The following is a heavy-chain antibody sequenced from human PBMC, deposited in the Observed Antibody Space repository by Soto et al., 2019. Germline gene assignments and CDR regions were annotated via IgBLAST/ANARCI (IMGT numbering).Heavy chain of an antibody. CDR1: GITVSSNY. CDR2: IYSGGST. CDR3: ATGEFSAFDI. V-gene: IGHV3-53*02. Sequence: EVQLVETGGGLIQPGGSLRLSCAASGITVSSNYMTWVRQPPGKGLEWVSVIYSGGSTYYVDSVKGRFTIPRDNSKNTLDLHMNSLRVEDTAVYYCATGEFSAFDIWGRGTMVTVSS. J-gene: IGHJ3*02.